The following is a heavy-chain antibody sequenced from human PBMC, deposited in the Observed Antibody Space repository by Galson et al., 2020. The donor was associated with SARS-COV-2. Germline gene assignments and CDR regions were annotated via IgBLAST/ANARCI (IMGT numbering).Heavy chain of an antibody. CDR2: ISAYNGNT. J-gene: IGHJ3*02. D-gene: IGHD2-2*01. Sequence: ASVKVSCKASGYTFTSYGISWVRQAPGQGLEWMGWISAYNGNTTYAQKLQGRVTMTTDTSTSTAYMELRSLRSDDTAVYYCARGWTYCSSTSCSDAFDIWGQGTMVTVSS. CDR3: ARGWTYCSSTSCSDAFDI. CDR1: GYTFTSYG. V-gene: IGHV1-18*01.